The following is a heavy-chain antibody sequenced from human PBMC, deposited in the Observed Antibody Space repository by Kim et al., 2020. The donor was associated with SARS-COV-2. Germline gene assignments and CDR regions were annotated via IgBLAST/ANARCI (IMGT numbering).Heavy chain of an antibody. J-gene: IGHJ1*01. D-gene: IGHD3-22*01. CDR3: ATVVFYYDAGYFKN. Sequence: GGSLRLSCAASGYTVTYSYMGWVRQAPGKGLEWVSFIYSGGNTIYADSVQGRLIISRDHSKNTLYLQMNSLRAEDTAAYYCATVVFYYDAGYFKNWGQGTLVIVSS. V-gene: IGHV3-66*01. CDR1: GYTVTYSY. CDR2: IYSGGNT.